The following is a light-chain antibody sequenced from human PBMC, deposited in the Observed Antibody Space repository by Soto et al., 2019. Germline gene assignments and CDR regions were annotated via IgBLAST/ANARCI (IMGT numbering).Light chain of an antibody. CDR3: QQYGSSPWP. CDR1: QSVSSSY. V-gene: IGKV3-20*01. J-gene: IGKJ1*01. CDR2: GAS. Sequence: VLTQSPSTLSLSPGERATLSCRASQSVSSSYLAWYQQKPGQAPRLLIYGASSRATGIPDRFSGSGSGTDFTLTISRLEPEDFAVYYCQQYGSSPWPFGQVTMVDIK.